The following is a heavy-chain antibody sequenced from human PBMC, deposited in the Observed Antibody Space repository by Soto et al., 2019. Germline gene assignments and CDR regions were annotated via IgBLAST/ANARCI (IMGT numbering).Heavy chain of an antibody. V-gene: IGHV4-30-4*01. CDR3: AMSYYYYDSSGYFHY. CDR1: GGSISSGDYY. J-gene: IGHJ4*02. CDR2: IYYSGST. D-gene: IGHD3-22*01. Sequence: SETLSLTCTVSGGSISSGDYYWSWIRQPPGKGLEWIGYIYYSGSTYYNPSLKSRVTISLDTSKNQFSLKLSSVTAADTAVYYWAMSYYYYDSSGYFHYWGKRPLVSVS.